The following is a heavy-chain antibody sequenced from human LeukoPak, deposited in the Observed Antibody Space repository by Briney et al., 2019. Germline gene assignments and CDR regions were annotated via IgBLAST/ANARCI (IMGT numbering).Heavy chain of an antibody. Sequence: GASVKVSCKASGSTFTDYYMHWVRQAPGQGLEWMGRIIPILGIANYAQKFQGRVTITADKSTSTAYMELSSLRSEDTAVYYCARVSLIPVRPSGGGIDYWGQGTLVTVSS. V-gene: IGHV1-69*02. J-gene: IGHJ4*02. CDR1: GSTFTDYY. CDR2: IIPILGIA. D-gene: IGHD2-2*01. CDR3: ARVSLIPVRPSGGGIDY.